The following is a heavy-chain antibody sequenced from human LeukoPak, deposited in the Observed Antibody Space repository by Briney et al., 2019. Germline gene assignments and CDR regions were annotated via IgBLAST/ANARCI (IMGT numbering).Heavy chain of an antibody. D-gene: IGHD3-10*01. V-gene: IGHV4-61*01. J-gene: IGHJ4*02. CDR1: GGSVSSGTYY. CDR2: IYYSGST. Sequence: PSETLSLTCTVSGGSVSSGTYYWSWIRQPPGKGLEWIGYIYYSGSTNYNPSLKSRVTISIDTSKNQFSLKLSSVTAADTAVYYCARDGVRGNATPYFDYWGQGTLVTVSS. CDR3: ARDGVRGNATPYFDY.